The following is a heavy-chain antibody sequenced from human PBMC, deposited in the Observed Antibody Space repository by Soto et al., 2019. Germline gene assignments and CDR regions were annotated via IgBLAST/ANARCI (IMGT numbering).Heavy chain of an antibody. CDR2: IYYSGST. V-gene: IGHV4-30-4*01. D-gene: IGHD3-22*01. Sequence: SETLSLTCTVSGDSISSGDYYWSWVRQSPGKGLEWIGCIYYSGSTYYNPSLKSRVIISVDTSKNQFSLRLRSVTAADTAVYYCARGGVDYYDSSGYYFSPYYFDYWGQGTLVTVSS. CDR1: GDSISSGDYY. J-gene: IGHJ4*02. CDR3: ARGGVDYYDSSGYYFSPYYFDY.